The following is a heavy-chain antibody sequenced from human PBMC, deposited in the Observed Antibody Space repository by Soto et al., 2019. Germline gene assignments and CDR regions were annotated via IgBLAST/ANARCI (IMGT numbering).Heavy chain of an antibody. D-gene: IGHD3-10*01. V-gene: IGHV4-59*02. J-gene: IGHJ5*02. CDR2: GHFSGDA. Sequence: SETLSLTCSLSGGSVASYYGSWVRQPAGKGLEWIGFGHFSGDARYNLSLKRRVTISIDTYRNRLSLKLTSVTAADTAVYYGAGESAGSGRNNWFDTWGQGVMVTVSS. CDR3: AGESAGSGRNNWFDT. CDR1: GGSVASYY.